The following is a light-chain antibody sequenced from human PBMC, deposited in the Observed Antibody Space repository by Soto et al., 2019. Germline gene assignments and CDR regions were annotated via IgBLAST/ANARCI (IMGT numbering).Light chain of an antibody. CDR1: QNIMIY. Sequence: IHMTHAPSSLSASVLYRVTISFLPIQNIMIYLNFYQHSPGKSPKVLIYDASTLQNGVPSRFSGSGSGTDFTLTIDGLQPEDFATYYCQHYNSYSEAFGQGTKVDTK. CDR2: DAS. CDR3: QHYNSYSEA. V-gene: IGKV1-16*01. J-gene: IGKJ1*01.